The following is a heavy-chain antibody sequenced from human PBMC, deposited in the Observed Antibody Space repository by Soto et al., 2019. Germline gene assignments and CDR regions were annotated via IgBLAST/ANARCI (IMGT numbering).Heavy chain of an antibody. Sequence: SETLSLTCAVYGGSFTAHYWNWIRQTPGQGLEWIGEINHTGDTNYNPSLKGRVTMSVDTSKNQFSLQLRSGTAADTAVYYCAREVYYDILTGYYRAYYGMDFWGQGTTVTVSS. D-gene: IGHD3-9*01. V-gene: IGHV4-34*01. CDR1: GGSFTAHY. CDR3: AREVYYDILTGYYRAYYGMDF. J-gene: IGHJ6*02. CDR2: INHTGDT.